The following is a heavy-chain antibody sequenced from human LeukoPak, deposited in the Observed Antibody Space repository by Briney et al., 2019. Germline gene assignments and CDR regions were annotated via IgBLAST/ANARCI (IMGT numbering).Heavy chain of an antibody. J-gene: IGHJ5*02. CDR3: ASLPGYCSGGRCYHDRSGFDP. Sequence: GGSLRLSCAASGFTFSSYAMSWVRQAPGKGLEWVSAISGGGGSTHYADSVKGRFTISRDNSKNTLYLQMNSLRAEDTAVYYCASLPGYCSGGRCYHDRSGFDPWGQGTLVTVSS. CDR2: ISGGGGST. V-gene: IGHV3-23*01. CDR1: GFTFSSYA. D-gene: IGHD2-15*01.